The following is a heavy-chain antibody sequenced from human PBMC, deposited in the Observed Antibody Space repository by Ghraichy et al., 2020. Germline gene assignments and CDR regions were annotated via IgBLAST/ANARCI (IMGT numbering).Heavy chain of an antibody. V-gene: IGHV4-59*01. D-gene: IGHD6-6*01. CDR1: GGSISSYY. CDR2: IYYSGST. J-gene: IGHJ3*02. Sequence: SETLSLTCTVSGGSISSYYWSWIRQPPGKGLEWIGYIYYSGSTNYNPSLKSRVTISVDTSKNQFSLKLSSVTAADTAVYYCARGRGSSSSDAFDIWGQGTMVTVSS. CDR3: ARGRGSSSSDAFDI.